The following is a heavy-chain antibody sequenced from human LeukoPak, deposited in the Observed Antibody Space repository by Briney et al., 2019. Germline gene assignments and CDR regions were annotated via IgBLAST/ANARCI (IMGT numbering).Heavy chain of an antibody. CDR2: ISYDGSNK. CDR1: GSTFSSYA. D-gene: IGHD3-16*02. V-gene: IGHV3-30*04. J-gene: IGHJ3*01. Sequence: PGGSLRLSCAASGSTFSSYALHWVRQAPGKGLEWVAVISYDGSNKYYVDSVKGRFTISRDNSKNTLYLQMNSLRAEDTAVYYCARGLEYYDYVWGSYRFDVFDVWGQGTMVTVSS. CDR3: ARGLEYYDYVWGSYRFDVFDV.